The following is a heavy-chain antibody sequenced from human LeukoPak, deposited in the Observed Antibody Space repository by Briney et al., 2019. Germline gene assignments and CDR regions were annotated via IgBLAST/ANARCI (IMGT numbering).Heavy chain of an antibody. Sequence: GGSLRLSCAASGFTFSSYSMNWVRQAPGKGLEWVSSISSSSSYIYYADSVKGRLAISRDNAKNSLYLQMNSLRAEDTAVYYCARKEGIAADFDYWGQGTLVTVSS. J-gene: IGHJ4*02. CDR1: GFTFSSYS. CDR2: ISSSSSYI. V-gene: IGHV3-21*01. D-gene: IGHD6-13*01. CDR3: ARKEGIAADFDY.